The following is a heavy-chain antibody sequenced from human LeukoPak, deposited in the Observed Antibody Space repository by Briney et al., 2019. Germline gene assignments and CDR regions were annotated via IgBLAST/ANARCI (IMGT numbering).Heavy chain of an antibody. J-gene: IGHJ6*02. CDR1: GFTFSSYW. V-gene: IGHV3-74*01. CDR2: INSDGSST. D-gene: IGHD1-1*01. CDR3: ARDGPNDYSYYGMDV. Sequence: GGSLRLSCAASGFTFSSYWMHWVRQAPGKGLVWVSRINSDGSSTSYADSVKGRFTISRDNAKNTLYLQMNSLRAEDTAVYYCARDGPNDYSYYGMDVWGQGTTVTVSS.